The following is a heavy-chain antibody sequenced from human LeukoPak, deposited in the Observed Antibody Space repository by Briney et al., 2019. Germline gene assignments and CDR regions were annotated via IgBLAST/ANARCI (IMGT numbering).Heavy chain of an antibody. D-gene: IGHD1-26*01. CDR3: ARDGIVGSPLFKFDY. CDR1: GFTFNNYA. CDR2: ISFDGGNK. Sequence: GGPLRLSCAASGFTFNNYAIHWVRQAPGTGLEWVAIISFDGGNKYYADSVKGRFTISRDNSKNTLYLQMNSLRAEDTAVYYCARDGIVGSPLFKFDYWGQGTLVTVSS. V-gene: IGHV3-30-3*01. J-gene: IGHJ4*02.